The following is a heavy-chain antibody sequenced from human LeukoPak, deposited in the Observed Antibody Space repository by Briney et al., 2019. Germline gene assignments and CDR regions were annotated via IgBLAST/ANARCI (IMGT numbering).Heavy chain of an antibody. Sequence: SETLSLTCTVSGGSISSSSYYWGWIRQPPGKGLEWIGSIYYSGSTYYNPSLKSRVTISVDTSKNQFSLKLSSVTAADTAVYYCARGGAVAVLAALDYRGQGTLVTVSS. CDR1: GGSISSSSYY. CDR2: IYYSGST. J-gene: IGHJ4*02. CDR3: ARGGAVAVLAALDY. V-gene: IGHV4-39*07. D-gene: IGHD6-19*01.